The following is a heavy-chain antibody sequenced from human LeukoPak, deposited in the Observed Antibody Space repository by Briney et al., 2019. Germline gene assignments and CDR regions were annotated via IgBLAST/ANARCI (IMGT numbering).Heavy chain of an antibody. Sequence: PGRSLRLSCAASGFTFSSYGMHWVRQAPGKGLEWLSYISGSGSYTNYADSVKGRFTTSRDNAKNSLYLQMNSLRAEDTAVYYCARVGSIAAAGTPDYWGQGTLVTVSS. CDR2: ISGSGSYT. J-gene: IGHJ4*02. CDR1: GFTFSSYG. CDR3: ARVGSIAAAGTPDY. D-gene: IGHD6-13*01. V-gene: IGHV3-21*05.